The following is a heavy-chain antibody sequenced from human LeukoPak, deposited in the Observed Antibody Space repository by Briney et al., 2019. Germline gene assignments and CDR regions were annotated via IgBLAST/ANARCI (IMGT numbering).Heavy chain of an antibody. D-gene: IGHD3-10*01. Sequence: PGGSLRLSCAASGFTVSSNYMSWVRQAPGKGLEWVSVIYSGGSTYYADSVKGRFTISRDNSKNTLYLQMNSLRAEDTAVYYCAREGGSGSYHVDYWGQGTLVTVSS. CDR1: GFTVSSNY. V-gene: IGHV3-66*01. CDR3: AREGGSGSYHVDY. CDR2: IYSGGST. J-gene: IGHJ4*02.